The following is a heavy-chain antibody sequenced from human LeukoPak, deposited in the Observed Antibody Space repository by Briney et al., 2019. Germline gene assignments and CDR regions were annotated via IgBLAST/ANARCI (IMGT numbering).Heavy chain of an antibody. D-gene: IGHD4-17*01. Sequence: ASVKVSCKASSYTFTRYGISWVRQAPGQGLEWMGWISGSNGNTNYAQKFQGRVSMTADTSTSTAYMELRSLRSDDTAVYYCARSASRPNYGDYHWYFDLWGRGTLVTVSS. CDR3: ARSASRPNYGDYHWYFDL. CDR1: SYTFTRYG. V-gene: IGHV1-18*01. J-gene: IGHJ2*01. CDR2: ISGSNGNT.